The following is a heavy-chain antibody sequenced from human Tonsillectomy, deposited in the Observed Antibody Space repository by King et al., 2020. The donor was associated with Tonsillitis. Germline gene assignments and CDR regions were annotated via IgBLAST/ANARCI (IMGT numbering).Heavy chain of an antibody. CDR1: GGTFSSYS. V-gene: IGHV1-69*01. D-gene: IGHD5/OR15-5a*01. CDR2: INPIFRTA. J-gene: IGHJ4*02. CDR3: ASGHIVSTTSLFPFDY. Sequence: QLVQSGAEVKKPGSSVKVSCKASGGTFSSYSISWVRQAPGQGLEWMGGINPIFRTAKYAQKLQDRLTITADESTGTAYMDLTSLRSEDTAIYYCASGHIVSTTSLFPFDYWGQGTLVAVSS.